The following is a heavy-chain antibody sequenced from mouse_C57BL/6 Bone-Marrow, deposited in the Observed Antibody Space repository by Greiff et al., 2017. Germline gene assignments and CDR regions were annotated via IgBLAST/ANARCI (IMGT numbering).Heavy chain of an antibody. CDR3: AMRKDYYAMDY. Sequence: EVQGVESGGGLVKPGGSLKLSCAASGFTFSDYGMHWVRQAPEKGLEWVAYFSSGSSNIYYADTVKGRFTISRENAKNTLFLKMTSLRSADTAMYYCAMRKDYYAMDYWGQGTSVTVSS. CDR2: FSSGSSNI. J-gene: IGHJ4*01. CDR1: GFTFSDYG. V-gene: IGHV5-17*01.